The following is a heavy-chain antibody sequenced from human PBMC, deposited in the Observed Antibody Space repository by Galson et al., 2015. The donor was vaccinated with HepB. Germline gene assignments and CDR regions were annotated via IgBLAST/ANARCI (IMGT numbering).Heavy chain of an antibody. CDR2: IIPILGIA. CDR1: GGTFSSYA. Sequence: SVKVSCKASGGTFSSYAISWVRQAPGQGLEWMGRIIPILGIANYAQKFQGRVTITADKSTSTAYMELSSLRSEDTAVYYCARDGPLGMATIEKLFDYWGQGTLVTVSS. CDR3: ARDGPLGMATIEKLFDY. J-gene: IGHJ4*02. V-gene: IGHV1-69*04. D-gene: IGHD5-24*01.